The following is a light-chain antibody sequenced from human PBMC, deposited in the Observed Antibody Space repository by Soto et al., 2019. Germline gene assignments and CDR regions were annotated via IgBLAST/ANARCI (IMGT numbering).Light chain of an antibody. J-gene: IGKJ1*01. Sequence: DIQMTQSPSTLSASVGDTVTGTCRASQSVSSWLAWYQQKPGKAPKXXIYKASTLKSGVPSRFSGSGSGTEFTLTISSLQPDDFATYYCQHYNSYSEAFGQGTKVDIK. CDR2: KAS. V-gene: IGKV1-5*03. CDR3: QHYNSYSEA. CDR1: QSVSSW.